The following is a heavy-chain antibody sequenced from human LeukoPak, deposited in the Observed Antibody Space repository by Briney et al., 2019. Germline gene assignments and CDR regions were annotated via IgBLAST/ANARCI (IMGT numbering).Heavy chain of an antibody. CDR1: GASVTSYY. CDR2: IYYSGTT. Sequence: SETLSLTCTVSGASVTSYYWNWIRQPPGKGLEWIGYIYYSGTTNYNPSFKSRVSMSVDTSKNQFSLKLSSVTAADTAVYYCARDNGYSYGYIGSDYWGQGTLVTVSS. D-gene: IGHD5-18*01. J-gene: IGHJ4*02. V-gene: IGHV4-59*02. CDR3: ARDNGYSYGYIGSDY.